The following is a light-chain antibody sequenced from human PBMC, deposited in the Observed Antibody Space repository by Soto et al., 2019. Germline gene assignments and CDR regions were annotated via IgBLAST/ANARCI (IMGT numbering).Light chain of an antibody. CDR3: QQANSFPTT. V-gene: IGKV1-12*01. J-gene: IGKJ2*01. Sequence: DIQMTQSPSSVSASVGDRVTITCRASQGIRSWLAWYQQKPGKAPKLLIYAASNLQGGVPSRFSGSGSGTDFTLTIRSLQPEDFATYYCQQANSFPTTFGQGTTLEIK. CDR2: AAS. CDR1: QGIRSW.